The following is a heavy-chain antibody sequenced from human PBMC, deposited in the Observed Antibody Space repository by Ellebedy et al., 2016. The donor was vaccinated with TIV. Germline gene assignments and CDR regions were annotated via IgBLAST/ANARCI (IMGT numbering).Heavy chain of an antibody. V-gene: IGHV4-39*01. CDR1: GDSLTSGDNY. J-gene: IGHJ4*02. CDR2: IYYRGNT. D-gene: IGHD3-10*01. Sequence: SETLSLXCNVSGDSLTSGDNYWSWVRQPPGKGLEWIGSIYYRGNTYYNPSLKSRVTISVDTSKNQFSLKLSSVTAADTAVYYCARSPDSPRGYWGQGALVTVSS. CDR3: ARSPDSPRGY.